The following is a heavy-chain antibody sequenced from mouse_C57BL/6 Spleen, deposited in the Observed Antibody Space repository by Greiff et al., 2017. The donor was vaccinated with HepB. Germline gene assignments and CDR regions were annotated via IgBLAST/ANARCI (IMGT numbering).Heavy chain of an antibody. CDR3: ARCGGYYYGSTDY. CDR1: GYTFTSYW. D-gene: IGHD1-1*01. V-gene: IGHV1-53*01. Sequence: VQLQQPGTELVKPGASVKLSCKASGYTFTSYWMHWVKQRPGQGLEWIGNINPSNGGTNYNEKFKSKATLTVDKSSSTAYMQLSSLTSEDSAVYYCARCGGYYYGSTDYWGQGTTLTVSS. J-gene: IGHJ2*01. CDR2: INPSNGGT.